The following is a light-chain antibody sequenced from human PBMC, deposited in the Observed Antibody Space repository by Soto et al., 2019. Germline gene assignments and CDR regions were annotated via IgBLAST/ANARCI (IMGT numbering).Light chain of an antibody. Sequence: QSGLTQPRSVSGSPGQSVTISCTGTSSDVGSYNYVSWYQQHPGKAPKLMIYDVSKRPSGVPDRFSGSKSGNTASLTISGLQAEDEADYYCCSFAGSYTLYVFGTGTKVTVL. J-gene: IGLJ1*01. V-gene: IGLV2-11*01. CDR1: SSDVGSYNY. CDR3: CSFAGSYTLYV. CDR2: DVS.